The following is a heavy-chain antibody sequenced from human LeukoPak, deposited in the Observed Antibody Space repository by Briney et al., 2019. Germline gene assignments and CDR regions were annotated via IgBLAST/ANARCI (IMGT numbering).Heavy chain of an antibody. CDR1: GGSISSYY. Sequence: SETLSLTCTVSGGSISSYYWSWIRQPPGKGLEWIGYIYYSGTTNYNPSLKSRVIISVDTSKNQFSLTLSPVTAADTAVYYCARGRGNSSSGRGARYFDYWGQGTLVTVSS. D-gene: IGHD6-6*01. CDR3: ARGRGNSSSGRGARYFDY. V-gene: IGHV4-59*01. J-gene: IGHJ4*02. CDR2: IYYSGTT.